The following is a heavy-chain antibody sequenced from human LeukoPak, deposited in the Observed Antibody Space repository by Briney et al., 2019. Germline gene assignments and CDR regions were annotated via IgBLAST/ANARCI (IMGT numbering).Heavy chain of an antibody. CDR3: AKRIQSAMATGY. J-gene: IGHJ4*02. CDR1: GFTFSSYA. Sequence: GGSLRLSCAASGFTFSSYAMSWVRQAPGKGLESVSDINGSGGSTYYEDSVKGRCTISRVNSKNTLYRQMNSLRTEDTAVYYCAKRIQSAMATGYWGQGTLVTVSS. V-gene: IGHV3-23*01. D-gene: IGHD5-18*01. CDR2: INGSGGST.